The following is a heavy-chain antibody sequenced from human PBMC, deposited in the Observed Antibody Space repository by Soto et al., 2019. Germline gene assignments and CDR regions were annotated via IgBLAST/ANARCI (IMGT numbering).Heavy chain of an antibody. J-gene: IGHJ4*02. CDR3: AKDVSYGGKRPYYFAY. CDR1: GFTFSNYA. Sequence: EVQLLESGGGLVQPGGSLRLSCAASGFTFSNYAMSWVRQAPGKGLEWVSAISDSGDSTHYADSVRGRSTISRDNSKNTLYLQMNSLRVEDTAEYYCAKDVSYGGKRPYYFAYWGQGTLVTVSS. V-gene: IGHV3-23*01. CDR2: ISDSGDST. D-gene: IGHD4-17*01.